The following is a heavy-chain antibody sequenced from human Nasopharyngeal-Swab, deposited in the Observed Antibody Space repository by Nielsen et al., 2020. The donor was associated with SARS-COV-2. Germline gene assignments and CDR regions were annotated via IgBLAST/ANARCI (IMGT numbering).Heavy chain of an antibody. Sequence: ESLKISCVASGFTFSNAWMSWVRQAPGKGLEGVGRIKSKTDGGTTDYAAPVKGRFTISRDDSKNTLYLQMNSLKTEDTAVYYCTTDLLGAGAYYYYGMDVWGQGTTVTVSS. CDR2: IKSKTDGGTT. D-gene: IGHD6-19*01. V-gene: IGHV3-15*01. CDR1: GFTFSNAW. J-gene: IGHJ6*02. CDR3: TTDLLGAGAYYYYGMDV.